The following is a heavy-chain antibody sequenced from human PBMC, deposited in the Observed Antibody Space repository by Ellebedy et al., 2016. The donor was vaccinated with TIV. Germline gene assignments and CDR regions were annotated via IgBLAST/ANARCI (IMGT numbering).Heavy chain of an antibody. CDR1: GFTFGDFA. Sequence: GGSLRLXXTASGFTFGDFAMSWFRQAPGKGLEWVAFIRSNAYGGTTEYAASVKGRFTISRDDSRSIVYLQMNSLKTEDTAVFYCSRSRVGAGHAFDIWGQGTMVTVSS. CDR3: SRSRVGAGHAFDI. J-gene: IGHJ3*02. CDR2: IRSNAYGGTT. D-gene: IGHD3-16*01. V-gene: IGHV3-49*03.